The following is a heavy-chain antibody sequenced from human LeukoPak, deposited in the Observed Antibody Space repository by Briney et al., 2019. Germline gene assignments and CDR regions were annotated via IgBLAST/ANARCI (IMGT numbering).Heavy chain of an antibody. Sequence: GASVKVSCKASGYTFTSYDINWVRQATGQGLEWMGWMNPNSGNTGYAQKFQGRVTITRNTSISTAYMELSSLRSEDTAVYYCARESPYGDYAIDYWGQGTLVTVSS. D-gene: IGHD4-17*01. CDR2: MNPNSGNT. CDR3: ARESPYGDYAIDY. CDR1: GYTFTSYD. V-gene: IGHV1-8*03. J-gene: IGHJ4*02.